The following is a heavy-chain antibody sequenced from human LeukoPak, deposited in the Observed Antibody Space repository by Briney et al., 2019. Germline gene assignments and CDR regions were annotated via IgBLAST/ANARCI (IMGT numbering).Heavy chain of an antibody. CDR1: GGSISSGGYY. Sequence: PSQTLSLTCTVSGGSISSGGYYWSWIRQHPGKGLEWIGYIYYSGSTYYNPSLKSRVTISVDTSKNQFSLKLSSVTAADTAVYYCARTPKIRYFDWLSRTTNGYFDYWGQGTLVTVSS. CDR2: IYYSGST. D-gene: IGHD3-9*01. CDR3: ARTPKIRYFDWLSRTTNGYFDY. V-gene: IGHV4-31*03. J-gene: IGHJ4*02.